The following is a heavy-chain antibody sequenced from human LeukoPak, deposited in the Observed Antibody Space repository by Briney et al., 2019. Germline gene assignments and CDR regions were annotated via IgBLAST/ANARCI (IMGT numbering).Heavy chain of an antibody. J-gene: IGHJ5*02. CDR2: IQYEGSIR. Sequence: GGSLRLSCAASEFSFRTYGMHWVRQAPGKGLEWVAFIQYEGSIRLYADSVKGRFTISRDNSKNTLYLQMNSLRAEDTAVYYCAKDDNYIRFSSWGQGTLVTVSS. V-gene: IGHV3-30*02. CDR1: EFSFRTYG. D-gene: IGHD3-16*01. CDR3: AKDDNYIRFSS.